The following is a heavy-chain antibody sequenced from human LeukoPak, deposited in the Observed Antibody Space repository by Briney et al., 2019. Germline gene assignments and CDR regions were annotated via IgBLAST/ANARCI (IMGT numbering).Heavy chain of an antibody. CDR2: VFYTGKA. J-gene: IGHJ4*02. Sequence: PSETLSLTCTLSGGSLSSYHWSWFRLPPGKGLEWMGHVFYTGKAAYNPSLTGRVTISVDTSKDQFSLRLASVTTADTAAYYCARLSRGAGAAKTFDYWGQGILVTVSS. CDR1: GGSLSSYH. V-gene: IGHV4-59*08. D-gene: IGHD6-13*01. CDR3: ARLSRGAGAAKTFDY.